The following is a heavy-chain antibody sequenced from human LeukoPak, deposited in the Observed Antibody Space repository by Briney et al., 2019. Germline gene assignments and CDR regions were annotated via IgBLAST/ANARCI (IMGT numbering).Heavy chain of an antibody. V-gene: IGHV1-18*01. J-gene: IGHJ4*02. CDR1: GYTFTSYG. CDR2: ISACNGNT. CDR3: ARDPFGALSPTAAGTSHFDY. D-gene: IGHD6-13*01. Sequence: GASVKVSCKASGYTFTSYGISWVRQAPGQGLEWMGWISACNGNTNYAQKLQGRVTMTTDTSTSTAYMELRSLRSDDTAVYYCARDPFGALSPTAAGTSHFDYWGQGTLVTVSS.